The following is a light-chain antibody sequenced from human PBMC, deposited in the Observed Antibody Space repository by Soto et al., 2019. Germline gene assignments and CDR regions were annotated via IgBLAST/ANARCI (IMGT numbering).Light chain of an antibody. CDR3: QQYDQWPIT. Sequence: EILLTQSPANLSVSPGAGPTLSGRASQPVSDKLAWYQQKPGQAPRLLIYGASARALGITDRFSGSGSGTEFSLTVTSLQSEDFAVYYCQQYDQWPITFGQGTRLDIK. J-gene: IGKJ5*01. CDR1: QPVSDK. V-gene: IGKV3-15*01. CDR2: GAS.